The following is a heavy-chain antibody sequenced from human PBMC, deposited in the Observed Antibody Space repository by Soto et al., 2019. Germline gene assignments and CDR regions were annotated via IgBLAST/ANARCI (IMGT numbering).Heavy chain of an antibody. Sequence: QVQLQESGPGLVKPSQTLSLTCTVSGGSISSGDYYWSWIRQPPGKGLERIGYISYSGSTYYNPARKSRVTISVDTSKNRFSLKLSSVTAADTAVYYCASASPVVTDVWGQGTTGTVSS. V-gene: IGHV4-30-4*01. D-gene: IGHD5-18*01. J-gene: IGHJ6*02. CDR1: GGSISSGDYY. CDR2: ISYSGST. CDR3: ASASPVVTDV.